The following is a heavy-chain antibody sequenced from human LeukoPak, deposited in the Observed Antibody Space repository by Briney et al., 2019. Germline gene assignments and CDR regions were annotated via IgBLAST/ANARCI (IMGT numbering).Heavy chain of an antibody. Sequence: GESLKISCKGSGYSFTSYWIGWVRQMPGKGLEWMGIIYPGDSDPRYSPSFQGQVTISADKSITTAYLQWNSLKSSDTAMYYCARRDSELGIFDYWGQGTLVTVSS. J-gene: IGHJ4*02. V-gene: IGHV5-51*01. D-gene: IGHD7-27*01. CDR1: GYSFTSYW. CDR2: IYPGDSDP. CDR3: ARRDSELGIFDY.